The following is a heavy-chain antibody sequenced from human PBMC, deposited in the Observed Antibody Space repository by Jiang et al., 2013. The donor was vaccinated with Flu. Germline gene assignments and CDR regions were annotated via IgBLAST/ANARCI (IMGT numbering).Heavy chain of an antibody. Sequence: TDYNMHWLQQAPGKGLVWMGLVDPEDGQAIYAEKFQGRVTITADTSTDTAYMELTSLRSEDTAVYYCARMMYYLDNNGFEGSYFDYWGQGTLVTVSS. CDR2: VDPEDGQA. V-gene: IGHV1-69-2*01. CDR3: ARMMYYLDNNGFEGSYFDY. CDR1: TDYN. J-gene: IGHJ4*02. D-gene: IGHD2-8*01.